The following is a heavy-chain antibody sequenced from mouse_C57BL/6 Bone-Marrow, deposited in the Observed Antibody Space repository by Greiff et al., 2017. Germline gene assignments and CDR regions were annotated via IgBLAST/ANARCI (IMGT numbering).Heavy chain of an antibody. CDR2: INPSSGYT. Sequence: VRLQRSGAALAKPGASVQLSCKSSGYTFPSYWLHWLTQRPGQGLEWIGYINPSSGYTKYNPKFKDKATLTADKSSSTAYMQLSSPAYADSAVYYCANCLFDYWGKGTLVTVSA. CDR1: GYTFPSYW. V-gene: IGHV1-7*01. CDR3: ANCLFDY. J-gene: IGHJ3*01.